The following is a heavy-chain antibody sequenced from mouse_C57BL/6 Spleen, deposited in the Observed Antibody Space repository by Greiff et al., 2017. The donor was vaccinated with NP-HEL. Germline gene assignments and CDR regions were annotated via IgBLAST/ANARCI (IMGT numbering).Heavy chain of an antibody. CDR1: GYAFSSYW. CDR2: IYPGDGDT. J-gene: IGHJ2*01. V-gene: IGHV1-80*01. D-gene: IGHD2-3*01. CDR3: ARSLEIYDGYGGDY. Sequence: QVQLQQSGAELVKPGASVKISCKASGYAFSSYWMNWVKQRPGKGLEWIGQIYPGDGDTNYNGKFKGKATLTADKSSSTAYMQLSSLTSEDSAVYFCARSLEIYDGYGGDYWGQGTTLTVSS.